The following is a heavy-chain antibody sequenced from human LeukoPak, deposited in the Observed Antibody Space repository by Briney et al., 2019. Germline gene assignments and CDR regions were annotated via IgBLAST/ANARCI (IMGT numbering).Heavy chain of an antibody. Sequence: SETLSLTCAVYGGSFSGYYWSWIRQPPGKGLEWIGAINHSGSTNYNPSLKSRVTISVDTSKNQFSLKLSSVTAADTAVYYCARVSGVDYWGQGTLVTVSS. D-gene: IGHD2-8*01. J-gene: IGHJ4*02. CDR2: INHSGST. V-gene: IGHV4-34*01. CDR1: GGSFSGYY. CDR3: ARVSGVDY.